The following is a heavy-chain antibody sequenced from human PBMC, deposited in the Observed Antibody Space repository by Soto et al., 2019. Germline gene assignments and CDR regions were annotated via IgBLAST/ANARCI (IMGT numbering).Heavy chain of an antibody. D-gene: IGHD5-18*01. J-gene: IGHJ5*02. Sequence: PSETLSLTCTVSGGSISRYYWSWIRQPPGKGLEWIGYLYNAGSTIYNPSLKSRVTISVDMSQNQFSLNLNYVTAADTAVYYCAKDSGYNYGYFRWFDPWGQGTLVTVSS. CDR2: LYNAGST. CDR3: AKDSGYNYGYFRWFDP. CDR1: GGSISRYY. V-gene: IGHV4-59*01.